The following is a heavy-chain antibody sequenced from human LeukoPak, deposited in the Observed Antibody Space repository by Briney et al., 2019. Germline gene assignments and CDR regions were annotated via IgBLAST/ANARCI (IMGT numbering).Heavy chain of an antibody. CDR2: IGTAGDT. J-gene: IGHJ6*02. V-gene: IGHV3-13*01. D-gene: IGHD1-20*01. CDR1: GFIFSSYD. Sequence: GGSLRHSCAASGFIFSSYDMHWARQATGKGLEWVSGIGTAGDTYYAGSVKGRFTISRENAKNSLYLQMNSLRAGDTAVYYCVRVTLLDYHGMDVWGQGITVTVSS. CDR3: VRVTLLDYHGMDV.